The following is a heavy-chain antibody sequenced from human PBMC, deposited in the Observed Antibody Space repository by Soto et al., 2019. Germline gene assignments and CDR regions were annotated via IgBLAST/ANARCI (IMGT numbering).Heavy chain of an antibody. V-gene: IGHV3-23*01. Sequence: PGRSVRLSCVVSGDAFSTFAMNWVRQAPGKVLEWVPGVTGRGLSTSYAGSVKGRFTICRDNPKNTVSLQMNSLRADDTAVYYCVKSQSGSYFAAFDIWGQGTMVTVSS. CDR3: VKSQSGSYFAAFDI. CDR2: VTGRGLST. D-gene: IGHD1-26*01. J-gene: IGHJ3*02. CDR1: GDAFSTFA.